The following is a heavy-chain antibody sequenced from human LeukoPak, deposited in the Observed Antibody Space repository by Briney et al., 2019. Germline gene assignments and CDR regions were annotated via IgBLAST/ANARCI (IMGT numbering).Heavy chain of an antibody. D-gene: IGHD2/OR15-2a*01. J-gene: IGHJ3*02. Sequence: PGGSLRLSSAASGFTFSSYSMNWVRQAPGKGLEWVSSISSSSSYIYYADSVKGRFTISRDNAKNSLYLQMNSLRAEDTAVYYCARDRGSSTTNDAFDIWGQGTMVTVSS. CDR3: ARDRGSSTTNDAFDI. CDR2: ISSSSSYI. V-gene: IGHV3-21*01. CDR1: GFTFSSYS.